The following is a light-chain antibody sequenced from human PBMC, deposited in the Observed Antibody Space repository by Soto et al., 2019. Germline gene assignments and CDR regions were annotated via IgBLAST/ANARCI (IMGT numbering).Light chain of an antibody. CDR3: QQYNNWPPNT. J-gene: IGKJ5*01. Sequence: EIVMTQSPATLSVSPGDTASLSCRASQSVSSYLAWYQQKPGQAPRLLIYDASNRATGIPARFSGSGSGTEFTLTISSLQSEDFAVYYCQQYNNWPPNTFGQGTRLEIK. CDR1: QSVSSY. V-gene: IGKV3D-15*01. CDR2: DAS.